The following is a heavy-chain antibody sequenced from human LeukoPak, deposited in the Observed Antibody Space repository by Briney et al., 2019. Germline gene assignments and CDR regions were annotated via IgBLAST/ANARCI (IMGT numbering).Heavy chain of an antibody. V-gene: IGHV5-51*01. CDR1: GSTFTYYF. CDR3: ARHLGGDRTSGYYNY. D-gene: IGHD3-22*01. CDR2: IYPGDSDT. J-gene: IGHJ4*02. Sequence: GESLKISFQGSGSTFTYYFIAWVRQLPGKGLEWMGTIYPGDSDTKYSPSFQGQVTISVDKSINTAYLQWSSLEASDTAMYYCARHLGGDRTSGYYNYWGQGTLVTVSS.